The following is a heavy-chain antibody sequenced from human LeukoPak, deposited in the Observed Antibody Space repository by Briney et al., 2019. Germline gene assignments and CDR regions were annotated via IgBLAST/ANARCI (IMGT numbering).Heavy chain of an antibody. CDR2: IYHSGST. CDR3: ARDLVKGTTVVTKNYWYFDL. D-gene: IGHD4-23*01. J-gene: IGHJ2*01. CDR1: GGSISSSNW. Sequence: SGTLSLTCAVSGGSISSSNWWSWARQPPGKGLEWIGEIYHSGSTHYNPSLKSRVTISVDKSKNQFSLKLSSVTAADTAVYYCARDLVKGTTVVTKNYWYFDLWGRGTLVTVSS. V-gene: IGHV4-4*02.